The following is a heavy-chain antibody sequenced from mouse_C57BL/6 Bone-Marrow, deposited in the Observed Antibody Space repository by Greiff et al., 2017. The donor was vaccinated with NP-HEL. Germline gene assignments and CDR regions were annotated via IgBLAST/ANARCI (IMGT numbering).Heavy chain of an antibody. CDR3: ASLIYYYGSSYLFDD. CDR1: GYAFSSSW. J-gene: IGHJ2*01. CDR2: IYPGDGDT. D-gene: IGHD1-1*01. V-gene: IGHV1-82*01. Sequence: VQLQQSGPELVKPGASVKISCKASGYAFSSSWMNWVKQRPGKGLEWIGRIYPGDGDTNYNGKFKGTATLTADKASSTAYMQLSSLTSEDSAVYFFASLIYYYGSSYLFDDWGKGTTLTVSS.